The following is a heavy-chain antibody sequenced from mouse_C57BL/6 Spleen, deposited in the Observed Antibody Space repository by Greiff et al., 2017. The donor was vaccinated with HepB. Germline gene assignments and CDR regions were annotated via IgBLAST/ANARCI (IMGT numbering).Heavy chain of an antibody. D-gene: IGHD3-3*01. CDR1: GYTFTSYW. V-gene: IGHV1-55*01. J-gene: IGHJ1*03. CDR2: SYPGSGST. Sequence: QVQLQQPGAELVKPGASVKMSCKASGYTFTSYWITWVKQRPGQGLEWIGDSYPGSGSTNYNEKFKSKATLTVDTSSSTAYMQLSSLTSEDSAVYYCAREGTPYWYFDVWGTGTTVTVSS. CDR3: AREGTPYWYFDV.